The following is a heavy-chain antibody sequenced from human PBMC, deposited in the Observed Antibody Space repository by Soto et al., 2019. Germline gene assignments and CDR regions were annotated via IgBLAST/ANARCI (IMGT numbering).Heavy chain of an antibody. Sequence: SETLSLTCTVSGGSISSGDYYWSWIRQPPGKGLDWIGYIYYIGSTYYNPSLMSRVTISVDTSKNQFSLKLSSVTAADTAVYYCASLRVSGQVYSGYDSDYCGQGTLVTVSS. V-gene: IGHV4-30-4*01. CDR3: ASLRVSGQVYSGYDSDY. J-gene: IGHJ4*02. D-gene: IGHD5-12*01. CDR2: IYYIGST. CDR1: GGSISSGDYY.